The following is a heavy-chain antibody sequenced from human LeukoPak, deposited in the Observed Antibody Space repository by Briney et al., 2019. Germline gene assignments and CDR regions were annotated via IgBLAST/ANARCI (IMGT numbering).Heavy chain of an antibody. J-gene: IGHJ5*02. CDR1: GFTFNSYW. CDR2: IDEDGKTI. D-gene: IGHD3-3*01. V-gene: IGHV3-74*01. CDR3: VSDLCGGDDQ. Sequence: GGALRLSCAASGFTFNSYWMHGVRQAPGKGLVWVSRIDEDGKTIDYADSVKGRFTISRDNAKDTLYLKMSSLRDEDTAVYYCVSDLCGGDDQWGRGTLVTVSS.